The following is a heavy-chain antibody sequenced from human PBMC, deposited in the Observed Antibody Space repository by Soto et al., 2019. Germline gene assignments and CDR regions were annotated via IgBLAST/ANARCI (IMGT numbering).Heavy chain of an antibody. D-gene: IGHD6-13*01. J-gene: IGHJ5*02. CDR3: ARPRGTSGWYGSWFDP. Sequence: QLQLQESGPGLVKPSETLSLTCSVSGGSISRNSYYWGWIRQPPGKGLEWIGRVHYSGTTDYNPSLESRVTISIDTSKNHFSLKLRSVTAADTAVYFYARPRGTSGWYGSWFDPWGPGALVTVSS. V-gene: IGHV4-39*02. CDR1: GGSISRNSYY. CDR2: VHYSGTT.